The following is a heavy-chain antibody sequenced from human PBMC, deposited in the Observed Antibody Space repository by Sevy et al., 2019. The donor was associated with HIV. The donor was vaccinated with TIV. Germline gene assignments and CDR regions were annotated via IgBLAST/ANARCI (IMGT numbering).Heavy chain of an antibody. J-gene: IGHJ4*02. CDR1: GYTFTGYY. V-gene: IGHV1-2*02. D-gene: IGHD6-13*01. Sequence: ASVKVSCKASGYTFTGYYMHWVRQAPGQGLEWMGWINPNSGGTNYAQKFQGRVTMTRDTSISTAYMELSRLGSDDTAVYYCARPMLDSSSWYFYFDYWGQGTLVTVSS. CDR2: INPNSGGT. CDR3: ARPMLDSSSWYFYFDY.